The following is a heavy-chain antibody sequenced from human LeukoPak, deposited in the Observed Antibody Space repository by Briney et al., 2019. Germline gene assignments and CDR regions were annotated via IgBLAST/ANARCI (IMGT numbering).Heavy chain of an antibody. D-gene: IGHD3-3*01. CDR3: AKDLSKELLYRRGKYYFDY. CDR1: DFSFITYA. V-gene: IGHV3-23*01. CDR2: ISGGGDAT. Sequence: GGSLRLSCAASDFSFITYAMSWVRQAPGKGLEWVSTISGGGDATYYADSVKGRFTISRDNSKNTLYLQMNNLRAEDTAVYYCAKDLSKELLYRRGKYYFDYWGQGTLVTASS. J-gene: IGHJ4*02.